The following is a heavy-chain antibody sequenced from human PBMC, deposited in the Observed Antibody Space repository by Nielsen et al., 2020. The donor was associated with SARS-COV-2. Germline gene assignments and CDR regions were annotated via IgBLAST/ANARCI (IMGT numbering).Heavy chain of an antibody. Sequence: ASVKVSCKASGYTFTSYAMHWVRQAPGQRLEWMGWINAGNGNTKYSQKFQGRVTITRDTSASTAYMELSSLRSEDTAVYYCARDLGYYGSGSYYNYWGQGTLVTVSS. J-gene: IGHJ4*02. V-gene: IGHV1-3*01. D-gene: IGHD3-10*01. CDR1: GYTFTSYA. CDR3: ARDLGYYGSGSYYNY. CDR2: INAGNGNT.